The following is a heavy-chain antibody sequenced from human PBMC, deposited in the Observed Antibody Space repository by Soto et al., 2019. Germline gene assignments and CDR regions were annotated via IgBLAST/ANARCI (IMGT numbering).Heavy chain of an antibody. J-gene: IGHJ6*02. CDR3: ARGIYGGYDYYYYGMDV. D-gene: IGHD5-12*01. CDR2: IIPIFGTA. Sequence: SVKVSCKASGGTFSSYAISWVRQAPGQGLEWMGGIIPIFGTANYAQKFQGRVTITADESTSTAYMELSSLRSEDTAVYYCARGIYGGYDYYYYGMDVWGQGTTVTVAS. V-gene: IGHV1-69*13. CDR1: GGTFSSYA.